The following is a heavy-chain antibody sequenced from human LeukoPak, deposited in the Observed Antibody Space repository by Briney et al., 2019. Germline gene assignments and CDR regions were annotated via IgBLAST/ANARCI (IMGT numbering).Heavy chain of an antibody. D-gene: IGHD1-26*01. J-gene: IGHJ4*02. CDR2: IRSKANSYAT. V-gene: IGHV3-73*01. CDR3: TRGVSGSYYNFDY. CDR1: GFTFSGSA. Sequence: GGSLRLSCAASGFTFSGSAMHWVRQASGKGLEWVGRIRSKANSYATAYAASAKGRFTISRDDSKNTAYLQMNSLKTEDTAVYYCTRGVSGSYYNFDYWGQGTLVTVSS.